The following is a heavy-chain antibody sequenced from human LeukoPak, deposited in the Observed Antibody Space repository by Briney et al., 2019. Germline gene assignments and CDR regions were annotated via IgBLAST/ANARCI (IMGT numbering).Heavy chain of an antibody. CDR2: IYYSGST. J-gene: IGHJ3*02. D-gene: IGHD4/OR15-4a*01. V-gene: IGHV4-59*12. CDR3: AKDVANSYAFDI. Sequence: SETLSLTCTVSGGSISSYYWSWIQQPPGKGLEWIGYIYYSGSTNYNPSLKSRVTISVDTSKNQFSLKLSSVTAADTAVYYCAKDVANSYAFDIWGLGTMVTVSS. CDR1: GGSISSYY.